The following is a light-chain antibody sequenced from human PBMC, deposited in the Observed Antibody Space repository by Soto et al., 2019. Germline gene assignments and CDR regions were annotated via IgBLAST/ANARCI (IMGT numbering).Light chain of an antibody. J-gene: IGKJ1*01. CDR1: QGISSW. Sequence: DIQSTQSPSFVSASVGARGTITCRASQGISSWLAWYQKKAGKDPKLLIYDGSSLESGVPSRFSGSGSGTEFNLNISRLQTDDCATYYGHQSNSYFQTFGPGTKVDIK. V-gene: IGKV1-5*01. CDR2: DGS. CDR3: HQSNSYFQT.